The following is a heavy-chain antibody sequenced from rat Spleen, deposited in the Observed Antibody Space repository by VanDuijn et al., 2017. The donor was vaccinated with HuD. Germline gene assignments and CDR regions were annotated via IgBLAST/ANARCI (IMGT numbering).Heavy chain of an antibody. D-gene: IGHD1-10*01. J-gene: IGHJ3*01. Sequence: EVQLVESGGGLVQPGRSLKLSCAASGFTFSNYDMAWVRQAPTKGLEWVASISPSGGSTYYRDSVKGRFTVSRDNAKSTLYLQMDSLRSEDTAPYYCVRHPDYSNYFDYWGQGTLVTVSS. V-gene: IGHV5-25*01. CDR3: VRHPDYSNYFDY. CDR2: ISPSGGST. CDR1: GFTFSNYD.